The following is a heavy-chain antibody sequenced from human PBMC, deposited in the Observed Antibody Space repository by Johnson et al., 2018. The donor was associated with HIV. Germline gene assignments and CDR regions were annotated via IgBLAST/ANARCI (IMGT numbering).Heavy chain of an antibody. J-gene: IGHJ3*01. CDR3: ARENWGAFDL. D-gene: IGHD7-27*01. V-gene: IGHV3-13*01. Sequence: VQLVESGGGLVQPVGSLRLPCAASEFAFSSYDMHWVRQAPGKGLEWVSSIGTAGDTYYSGSVKGRFTISRENAKNSLYLQMNSLRAGDTAVYYCARENWGAFDLWGQGTMVTVSS. CDR2: IGTAGDT. CDR1: EFAFSSYD.